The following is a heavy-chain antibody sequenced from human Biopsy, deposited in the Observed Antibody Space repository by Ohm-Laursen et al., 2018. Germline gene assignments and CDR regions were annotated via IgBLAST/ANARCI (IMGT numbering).Heavy chain of an antibody. D-gene: IGHD6-19*01. J-gene: IGHJ4*02. Sequence: RSLRLSCAASGFRFDDYAMQWVRQAPGKGLEWVSGISRSSGTIGYADSVKGRFTVSRDNAKNSLFLQMNSLRVEDTALYYCVKSAYSSGFWEASDYWGQGTLVTVSS. CDR1: GFRFDDYA. CDR2: ISRSSGTI. V-gene: IGHV3-9*01. CDR3: VKSAYSSGFWEASDY.